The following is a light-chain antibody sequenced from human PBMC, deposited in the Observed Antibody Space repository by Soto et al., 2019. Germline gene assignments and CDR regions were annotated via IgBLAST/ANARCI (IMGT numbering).Light chain of an antibody. CDR2: KAS. V-gene: IGKV1-5*03. J-gene: IGKJ4*01. Sequence: DIQMTQSPSTLSASVGDRVTITCRASQSISSWLAWYQQKPGKAPNFLIYKASSLESGVPSRFSGSGSGTEFTLTISSLQPDDFATYYCQQYKSYPVTCGGGTKVEIK. CDR1: QSISSW. CDR3: QQYKSYPVT.